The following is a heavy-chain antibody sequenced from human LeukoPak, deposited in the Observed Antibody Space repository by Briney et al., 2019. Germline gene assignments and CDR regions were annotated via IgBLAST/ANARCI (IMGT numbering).Heavy chain of an antibody. J-gene: IGHJ4*02. V-gene: IGHV1-3*01. CDR1: GYTFTSYA. Sequence: GASVKVSCKASGYTFTSYAMHWVRQAPGQRLEWMGWINAGNGNTKYSQEFQGRVTMTTDTSTSTAYMELRSLRSDDTAVYYCARRFASTVTYYTGYGHFDYWGQGTLVTVSS. CDR3: ARRFASTVTYYTGYGHFDY. D-gene: IGHD4-17*01. CDR2: INAGNGNT.